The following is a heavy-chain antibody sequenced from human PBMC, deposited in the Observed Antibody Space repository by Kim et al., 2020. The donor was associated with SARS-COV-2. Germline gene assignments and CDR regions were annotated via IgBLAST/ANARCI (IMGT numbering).Heavy chain of an antibody. CDR1: GVSLSSDGYY. CDR3: ARLGGSYYELVVY. Sequence: SETLSLTCSVSGVSLSSDGYYWGWIRQPPGKGLEWIGHIYNSGNTYYNPSLKSRLTISIDSSKNQFSLRLTSVSAADTAVYYCARLGGSYYELVVYWGQG. CDR2: IYNSGNT. D-gene: IGHD1-26*01. J-gene: IGHJ4*02. V-gene: IGHV4-39*01.